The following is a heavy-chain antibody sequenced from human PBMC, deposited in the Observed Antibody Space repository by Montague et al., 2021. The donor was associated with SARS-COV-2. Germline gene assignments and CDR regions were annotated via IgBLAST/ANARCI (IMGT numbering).Heavy chain of an antibody. CDR3: ARGKYYDFWSGYYSHDYVSGLDV. CDR1: GASISSYY. Sequence: SETLSLTCTVSGASISSYYWSWIRQSAGKGLEWIGRIHTSGSTDYNPSLNSRVTMSVDTSKNQFSLKLSSVTAADTAVYYCARGKYYDFWSGYYSHDYVSGLDVWGQGTMVTVSS. V-gene: IGHV4-4*07. D-gene: IGHD3-3*01. J-gene: IGHJ6*02. CDR2: IHTSGST.